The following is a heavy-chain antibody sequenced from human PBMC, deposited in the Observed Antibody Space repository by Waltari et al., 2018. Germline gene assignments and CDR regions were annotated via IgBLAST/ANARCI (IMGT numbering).Heavy chain of an antibody. CDR2: IYHSGST. V-gene: IGHV4-38-2*01. Sequence: QVQLQESGPGLVKPSETLSLTCAVSGYSISSGYYWGWIRQPPGKGLEWIGSIYHSGSTYYNPSLKSRVTISVDTSKNQFSLMLSSVTAADTAVYYCARGRGRSGSWFDPWGQGTLVTVSS. J-gene: IGHJ5*02. CDR3: ARGRGRSGSWFDP. D-gene: IGHD3-10*01. CDR1: GYSISSGYY.